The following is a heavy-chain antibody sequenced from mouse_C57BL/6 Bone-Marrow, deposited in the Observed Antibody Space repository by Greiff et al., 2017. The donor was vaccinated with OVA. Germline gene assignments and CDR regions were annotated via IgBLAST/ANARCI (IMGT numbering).Heavy chain of an antibody. V-gene: IGHV1-81*01. CDR2: NYPRSGNT. CDR1: GYTFTSYG. CDR3: ARRGYGNYVLFAY. J-gene: IGHJ3*01. Sequence: VQLQQSGAELARPGASVKLSCKASGYTFTSYGISWVKQRTGQGLEWIGENYPRSGNTYYNEKFKGKATLTADKSSSTAYMELRSLTSEDSSVYFCARRGYGNYVLFAYWGQGTLVTVSA. D-gene: IGHD2-1*01.